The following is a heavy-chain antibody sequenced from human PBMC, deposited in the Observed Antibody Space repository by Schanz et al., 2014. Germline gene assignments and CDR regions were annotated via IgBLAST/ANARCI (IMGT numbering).Heavy chain of an antibody. CDR1: GFTFTNYA. V-gene: IGHV3-23*01. CDR2: ISDSGDTA. J-gene: IGHJ3*02. Sequence: EVHLLESGGGLVQPGGSLRLSCAASGFTFTNYAMSWVRQAPGKGLEWVSLISDSGDTAYYADSVKGRFTISRDNFKGALYLQMNSLRAEDTAVYYCAKGRFGELSAFDIWGQGTMVTVSS. CDR3: AKGRFGELSAFDI. D-gene: IGHD3-10*01.